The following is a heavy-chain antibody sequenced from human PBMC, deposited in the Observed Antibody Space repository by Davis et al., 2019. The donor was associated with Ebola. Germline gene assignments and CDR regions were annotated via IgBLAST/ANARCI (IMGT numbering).Heavy chain of an antibody. D-gene: IGHD5-18*01. Sequence: LRLSCAVYGGSFSGYYWTWIRQHPGKGLEWIGHIYYSGTTHYNPSLKSRLTISADTSKNQFSLKLTSVTAADTAMYYCARGGYIYGADAFDIWGQGTRITVSS. J-gene: IGHJ3*02. CDR3: ARGGYIYGADAFDI. V-gene: IGHV4-34*09. CDR2: IYYSGTT. CDR1: GGSFSGYY.